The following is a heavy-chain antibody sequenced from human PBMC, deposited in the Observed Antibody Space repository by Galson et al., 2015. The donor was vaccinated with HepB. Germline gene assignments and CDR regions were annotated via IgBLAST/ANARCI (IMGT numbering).Heavy chain of an antibody. D-gene: IGHD3-22*01. Sequence: SLRLSCAASGFTFSSYGMHWVRQAPGKGLEWVAVISYDGSNKYYADSVKGRFTISRDNSKNTLYLQMNSLRAEDTAVYYCAKGPIVVVMYFDYWGQGTLVTVSS. V-gene: IGHV3-30*18. CDR2: ISYDGSNK. CDR1: GFTFSSYG. J-gene: IGHJ4*02. CDR3: AKGPIVVVMYFDY.